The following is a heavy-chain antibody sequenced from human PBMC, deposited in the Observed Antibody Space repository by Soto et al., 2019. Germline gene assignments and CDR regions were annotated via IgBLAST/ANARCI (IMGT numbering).Heavy chain of an antibody. V-gene: IGHV3-64D*08. CDR2: ISSNGGST. J-gene: IGHJ3*02. D-gene: IGHD3-10*01. Sequence: GGSLRLSCSASGFPFSSYAMHWVRQAPGKGLEYVSAISSNGGSTYYADSVKGRFTISRDNSKNTLYLQMSSLRAEDTAVYYCVTSMVRGVADDAFDIWGQGTMVTVSS. CDR3: VTSMVRGVADDAFDI. CDR1: GFPFSSYA.